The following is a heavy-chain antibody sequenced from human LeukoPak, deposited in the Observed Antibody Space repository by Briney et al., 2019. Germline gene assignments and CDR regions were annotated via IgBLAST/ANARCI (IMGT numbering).Heavy chain of an antibody. J-gene: IGHJ4*02. CDR2: IFTSGST. D-gene: IGHD5-18*01. CDR1: GTSISSYY. CDR3: ARGQKYRSGYTVTELGPGYFDY. V-gene: IGHV4-4*07. Sequence: TLALTCHGSGTSISSYYWTWIRPPAGKGLQLVWRIFTSGSTTYNPSLKSRVTISVDTSKNEFSLRLSSVTAADTAVYYCARGQKYRSGYTVTELGPGYFDYWGQGPLVTVSS.